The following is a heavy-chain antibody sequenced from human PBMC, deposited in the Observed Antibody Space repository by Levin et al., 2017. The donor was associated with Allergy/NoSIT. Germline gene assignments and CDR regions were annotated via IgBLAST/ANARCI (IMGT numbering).Heavy chain of an antibody. J-gene: IGHJ4*02. V-gene: IGHV3-23*01. Sequence: GGSLRLSCAASGFTFSSYAMNWVRQAPGKGLEWVSAINSSGDSTFYADSVKGRFTISRDNSKHTLYLQMNNLRAEDMALYYCSKLTGAFVYWGQGTLVTVSS. D-gene: IGHD7-27*01. CDR3: SKLTGAFVY. CDR2: INSSGDST. CDR1: GFTFSSYA.